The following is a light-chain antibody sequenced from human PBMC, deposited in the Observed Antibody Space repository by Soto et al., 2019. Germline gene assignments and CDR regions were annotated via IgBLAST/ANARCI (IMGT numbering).Light chain of an antibody. V-gene: IGKV1-5*03. CDR1: QSISSW. Sequence: MTQSPATLSVSPGERATLSCRASQSISSWLAWYQQKPGKAPKLLIYKASSLESGVPSRFSGSGSGTEFTLTISSLQPDDFATYYCQQYNSYSTTFGQGTKVEIK. J-gene: IGKJ1*01. CDR3: QQYNSYSTT. CDR2: KAS.